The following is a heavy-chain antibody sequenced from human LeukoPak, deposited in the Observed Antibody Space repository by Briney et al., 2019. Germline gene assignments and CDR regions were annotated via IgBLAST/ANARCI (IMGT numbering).Heavy chain of an antibody. J-gene: IGHJ5*02. CDR1: GFTFSSYG. Sequence: GGSLRLSCAASGFTFSSYGMHWVRQAPGKGLEWVAFIRYDGSNKYYADSVKGRFTISRDNSKNTLYLQMNSLRAEDTAVYYCAKDIYSNYGFSPWFGPWGQGTLVTVSS. V-gene: IGHV3-30*02. D-gene: IGHD4-11*01. CDR2: IRYDGSNK. CDR3: AKDIYSNYGFSPWFGP.